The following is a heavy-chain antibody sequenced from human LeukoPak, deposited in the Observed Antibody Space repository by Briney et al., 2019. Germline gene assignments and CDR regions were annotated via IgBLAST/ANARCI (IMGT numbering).Heavy chain of an antibody. CDR3: ARGRRYLRVFDP. J-gene: IGHJ5*02. V-gene: IGHV4-39*07. D-gene: IGHD1-1*01. Sequence: PSETLSLTCTVSGGSISSSSYYWGWIRQPPGKGLEWIGSIYHSGSTNYNPSLKSRVTISVDTSKNQFSLKLSSVTAADTAVYYCARGRRYLRVFDPWGQGTLVTVSS. CDR1: GGSISSSSYY. CDR2: IYHSGST.